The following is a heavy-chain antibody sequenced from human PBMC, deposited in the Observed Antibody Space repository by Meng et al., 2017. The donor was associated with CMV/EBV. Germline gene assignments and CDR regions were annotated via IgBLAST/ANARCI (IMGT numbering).Heavy chain of an antibody. CDR2: INPNSGGT. CDR1: GYTFTGYY. Sequence: ASVKVSCKASGYTFTGYYMHWVRQAPGQGLEWMGWINPNSGGTNYAQKFQGRVTMTRDTSISTAYMELSRLRSDDTAVYYCARDLKRWRITIFPYWGQGTLVTRLL. CDR3: ARDLKRWRITIFPY. J-gene: IGHJ4*02. D-gene: IGHD3-3*01. V-gene: IGHV1-2*02.